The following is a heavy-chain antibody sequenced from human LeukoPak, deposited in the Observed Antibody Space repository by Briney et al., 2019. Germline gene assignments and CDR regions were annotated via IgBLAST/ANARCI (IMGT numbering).Heavy chain of an antibody. D-gene: IGHD1-26*01. Sequence: GGSLRLFCAASGFTFDDYAMHWVRQAPGKGLEWVSLIREDGRTTYYVDSVKGRFAISRDNSKKSLYLQINSLRTEDTALYYCAKTRRSGTEYADFDHWGQGTLVTVSS. CDR1: GFTFDDYA. V-gene: IGHV3-43*02. J-gene: IGHJ4*02. CDR2: IREDGRTT. CDR3: AKTRRSGTEYADFDH.